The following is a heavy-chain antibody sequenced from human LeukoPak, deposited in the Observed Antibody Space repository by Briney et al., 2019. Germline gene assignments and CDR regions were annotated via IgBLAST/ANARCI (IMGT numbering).Heavy chain of an antibody. CDR1: GCIFTNYG. V-gene: IGHV1-18*01. CDR2: ISTYNGYT. CDR3: ARVQPHRIHYDNSDYPTHNDY. Sequence: ASVKVSCKASGCIFTNYGITWVRQAPGQGLEWMGWISTYNGYTNYAQNLQGRVTMSTDTSTSTAYMELRSLRSGDTAVYYCARVQPHRIHYDNSDYPTHNDYWGQGTLVTVSS. J-gene: IGHJ4*02. D-gene: IGHD3-22*01.